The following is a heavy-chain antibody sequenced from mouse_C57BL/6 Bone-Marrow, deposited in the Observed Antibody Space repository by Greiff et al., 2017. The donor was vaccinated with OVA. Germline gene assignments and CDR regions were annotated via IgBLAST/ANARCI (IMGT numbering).Heavy chain of an antibody. D-gene: IGHD1-1*01. CDR2: INPNNGGT. V-gene: IGHV1-18*01. Sequence: DVQLQESGPELVKPGASVKIPCKASGYTFTDYNMDWVKQSHGKSLEWIGDINPNNGGTIYNQKFKGKATLTVDKSSSTAYMELRSLTSEDTAVYYCARSITTVVARYFDVWGTGTTVTVSS. J-gene: IGHJ1*03. CDR3: ARSITTVVARYFDV. CDR1: GYTFTDYN.